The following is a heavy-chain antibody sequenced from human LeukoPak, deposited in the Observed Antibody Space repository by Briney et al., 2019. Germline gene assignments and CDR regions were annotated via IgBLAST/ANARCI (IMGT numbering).Heavy chain of an antibody. CDR3: ARGGVTTRGY. CDR1: GFTFSSYS. D-gene: IGHD4-17*01. V-gene: IGHV3-48*02. Sequence: PGGSLRLSCAASGFTFSSYSMNWVRQAPGKGLEWVSYISSSSTIYYADSVKGRFTISRDNAKNSLYLQMNSLRDEDTAVYYCARGGVTTRGYWGQGTLVTVSS. CDR2: ISSSSTI. J-gene: IGHJ4*02.